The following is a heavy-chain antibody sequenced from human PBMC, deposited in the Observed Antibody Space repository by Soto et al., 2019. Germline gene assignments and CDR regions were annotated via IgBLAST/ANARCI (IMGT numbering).Heavy chain of an antibody. CDR1: GFTFSSYG. V-gene: IGHV3-33*01. D-gene: IGHD5-18*01. CDR2: IWYDGSNK. J-gene: IGHJ6*02. Sequence: PGGSLRLSCAASGFTFSSYGMHWVRQAPGKGLEWVAVIWYDGSNKYYADSVKGRFTISRDNSKNTLYLQMNSLRAEDTAVYYCARDREHLQLWFVGYYYYGMDVWGQGTTVTVSS. CDR3: ARDREHLQLWFVGYYYYGMDV.